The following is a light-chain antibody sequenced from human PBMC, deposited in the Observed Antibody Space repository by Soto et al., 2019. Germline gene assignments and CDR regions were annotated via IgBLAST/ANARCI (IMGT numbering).Light chain of an antibody. CDR1: SSNIGAGYD. J-gene: IGLJ3*02. CDR2: GNS. V-gene: IGLV1-40*01. CDR3: QSYDSSLSGYWV. Sequence: QSVLTQPPSVSGDPGQRVTISCTGSSSNIGAGYDVHWYQQLPGTAPKLLIYGNSNRPSGVPDRFSGSKSGTSASLAITGRQADDEADYYCQSYDSSLSGYWVFGGGTKVTVL.